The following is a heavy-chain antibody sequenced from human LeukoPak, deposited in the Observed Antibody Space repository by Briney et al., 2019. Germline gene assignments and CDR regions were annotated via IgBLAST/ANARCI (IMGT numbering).Heavy chain of an antibody. J-gene: IGHJ4*02. D-gene: IGHD3-9*01. CDR2: IYYSGST. Sequence: PSETLSLTCTVSGGSISIYYWSWIRQPPGKGLEWIGYIYYSGSTNYNPSLKSRVTISVDTSKNQFSLKLSSVTAADTAVYYCARTYYDILTGYYQYYFDYWGQGTLVTVSS. CDR1: GGSISIYY. CDR3: ARTYYDILTGYYQYYFDY. V-gene: IGHV4-59*01.